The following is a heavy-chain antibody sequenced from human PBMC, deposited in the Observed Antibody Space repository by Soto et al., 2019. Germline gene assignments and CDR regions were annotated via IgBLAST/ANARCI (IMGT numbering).Heavy chain of an antibody. CDR3: ASYDCSGGSCYLEEYYYYYMDV. CDR2: IYYSGST. Sequence: SETLSLTCTVSGGSISSSSYYWGWIRQPPGKGLEWIGSIYYSGSTYYNPSLKSRVTISVDTSKNQFSLKLSSVTAADTAVYYCASYDCSGGSCYLEEYYYYYMDVWGKGTTVTVSS. CDR1: GGSISSSSYY. J-gene: IGHJ6*03. D-gene: IGHD2-15*01. V-gene: IGHV4-39*01.